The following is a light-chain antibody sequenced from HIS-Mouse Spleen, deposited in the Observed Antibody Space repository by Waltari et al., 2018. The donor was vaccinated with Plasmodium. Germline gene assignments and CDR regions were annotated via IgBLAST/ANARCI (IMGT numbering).Light chain of an antibody. Sequence: QSALTQPASVSGSPGQSITISCTATSSAGGSYTLVSWYQQHPGKAPKLMIYEGSKRPSGVSNRFSGSKSGNTASLTISGLQAEDEADYYCCSYAGSSTLVFGGGTKLTVL. CDR1: SSAGGSYTL. V-gene: IGLV2-23*01. CDR3: CSYAGSSTLV. J-gene: IGLJ2*01. CDR2: EGS.